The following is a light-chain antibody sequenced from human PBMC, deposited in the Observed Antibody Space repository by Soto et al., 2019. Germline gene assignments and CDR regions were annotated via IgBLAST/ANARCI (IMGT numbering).Light chain of an antibody. J-gene: IGLJ1*01. Sequence: QSVLTQPPSVSAAPGQKVTISCSGSSSNIGNNYVSWYQQLPGTAPKLLIYENNKRPSGIPDRFSGSKSGTSATLGITGLQTGDEADYYCGTWDSSLSAGGVFGTGTSSPS. CDR2: ENN. CDR3: GTWDSSLSAGGV. CDR1: SSNIGNNY. V-gene: IGLV1-51*02.